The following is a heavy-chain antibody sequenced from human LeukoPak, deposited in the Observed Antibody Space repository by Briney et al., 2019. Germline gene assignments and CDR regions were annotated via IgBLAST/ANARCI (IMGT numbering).Heavy chain of an antibody. Sequence: ASVKVSCKASGYTFTNYGITWVRQAPGQGPEWMGWVSGDSSNTNLAQRFQARVTMTTDTSTNTAYMELRSLKSDDTAVYYCGRDLLGCSGGACYSSDFWGQGTQVTVSS. CDR3: GRDLLGCSGGACYSSDF. V-gene: IGHV1-18*01. CDR1: GYTFTNYG. D-gene: IGHD2-15*01. J-gene: IGHJ4*02. CDR2: VSGDSSNT.